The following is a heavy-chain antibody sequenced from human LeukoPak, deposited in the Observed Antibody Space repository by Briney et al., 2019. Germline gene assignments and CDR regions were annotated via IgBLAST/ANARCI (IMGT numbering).Heavy chain of an antibody. J-gene: IGHJ4*02. V-gene: IGHV4-59*12. CDR1: GGSISSYY. CDR3: ARGGVEKYCSSTSCYRIPTGFDY. CDR2: IYYSGST. D-gene: IGHD2-2*01. Sequence: SETLSLTCTVSGGSISSYYWSWIRQPPGKGLEWIGYIYYSGSTNYNPSLKSRVTISVDTSKNQFSLKLSSVTAADTAVYYCARGGVEKYCSSTSCYRIPTGFDYWGQGTLVTVSS.